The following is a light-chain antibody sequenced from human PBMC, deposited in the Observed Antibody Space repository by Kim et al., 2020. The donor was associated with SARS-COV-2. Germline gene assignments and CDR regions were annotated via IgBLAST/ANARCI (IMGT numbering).Light chain of an antibody. Sequence: DIQMTQSPSSLSASVGDRVTITCRASQGISSFLAWFQKKPGKAPKSLLYGASTLQPGVPSNFSGSGSGTDFTLTISSLQPEDFATYYCQQYISYPRTFGEGTKVDIK. CDR1: QGISSF. J-gene: IGKJ4*02. CDR3: QQYISYPRT. V-gene: IGKV1-16*02. CDR2: GAS.